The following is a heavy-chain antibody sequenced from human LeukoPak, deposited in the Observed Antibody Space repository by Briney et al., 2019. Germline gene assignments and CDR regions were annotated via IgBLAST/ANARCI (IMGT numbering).Heavy chain of an antibody. V-gene: IGHV4-30-4*01. CDR1: GGSISSGDYY. CDR2: IYYSGST. J-gene: IGHJ4*02. D-gene: IGHD3-22*01. Sequence: SQTLSLTCTVSGGSISSGDYYWSWIRQPPGKGLEWIGYIYYSGSTYYNPSLKSRVTTSVDTSKNQFSLKLSSVTAADTAVYYCARDSHDSSGYPRTFDYWGQGTLVTVSS. CDR3: ARDSHDSSGYPRTFDY.